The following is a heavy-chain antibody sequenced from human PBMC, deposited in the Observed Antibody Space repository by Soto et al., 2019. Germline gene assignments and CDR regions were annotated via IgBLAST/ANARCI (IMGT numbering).Heavy chain of an antibody. CDR1: GGSISSSSYY. D-gene: IGHD3-10*01. CDR3: ARRVYGSESYYRYFDY. CDR2: IYYSGST. Sequence: SETLSLTCTVSGGSISSSSYYWGWIRQPPGKGLEWIGSIYYSGSTYYNPSLKSRVTISVDTSKNQFSLKLSSVTAADTAAYYCARRVYGSESYYRYFDYWGQGTLVTVSS. V-gene: IGHV4-39*01. J-gene: IGHJ4*02.